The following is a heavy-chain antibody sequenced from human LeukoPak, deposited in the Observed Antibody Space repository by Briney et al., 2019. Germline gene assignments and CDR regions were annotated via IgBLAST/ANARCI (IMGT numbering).Heavy chain of an antibody. CDR1: GFTFSSYW. D-gene: IGHD3-3*01. Sequence: GGSLRLSCAASGFTFSSYWMHWVRQAPGKGLVWVSRINSDGSSTSYADSVKGRFTISRDNAKNSLYLQMNSLRAEDTAVYYCARDRYDFWSGYPLTRAFDIWGQGTMVTVSS. V-gene: IGHV3-74*01. CDR3: ARDRYDFWSGYPLTRAFDI. CDR2: INSDGSST. J-gene: IGHJ3*02.